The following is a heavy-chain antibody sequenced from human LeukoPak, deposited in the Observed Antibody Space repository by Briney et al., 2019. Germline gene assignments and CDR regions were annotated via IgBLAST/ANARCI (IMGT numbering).Heavy chain of an antibody. CDR3: ARGYCSGGSCQSVYYFDY. Sequence: ASVKVSCKASGYTLTSYGISWVRQAPGQGLEWMGWINPNSGGTNYAQKFQGRVTMTRDTSISTAYMELSRLRSDDTAVYYCARGYCSGGSCQSVYYFDYWGQGTLVTVSS. CDR1: GYTLTSYG. CDR2: INPNSGGT. D-gene: IGHD2-15*01. V-gene: IGHV1-2*02. J-gene: IGHJ4*02.